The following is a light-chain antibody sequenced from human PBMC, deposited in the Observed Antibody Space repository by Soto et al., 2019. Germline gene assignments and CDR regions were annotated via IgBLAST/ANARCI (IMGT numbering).Light chain of an antibody. CDR3: QQGAKYPYT. CDR1: QSISSS. Sequence: DIQMTQSPSTLSASVAERVTFTCRASQSISSSLAWYQQKPGKAPNLLIYKASSLQIGVPSRFSGSGSGTEFTRTIRILQPDDFATYYRQQGAKYPYTFVHGTKLEIK. V-gene: IGKV1-5*03. J-gene: IGKJ2*01. CDR2: KAS.